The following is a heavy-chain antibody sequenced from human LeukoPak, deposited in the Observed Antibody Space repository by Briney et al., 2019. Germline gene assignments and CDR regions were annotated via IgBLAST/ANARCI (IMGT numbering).Heavy chain of an antibody. CDR3: AKDATKLSSGWHDY. J-gene: IGHJ4*02. Sequence: PGGSLRLSCAASGFTFSSYGMHWVRQAPGKGLEWVAVISYDGSNKYCADSVKGRFTISRDNSKNTLYLQMNSLRAEDTAVYYCAKDATKLSSGWHDYWGQGTLVTVSS. CDR1: GFTFSSYG. CDR2: ISYDGSNK. D-gene: IGHD6-19*01. V-gene: IGHV3-30*18.